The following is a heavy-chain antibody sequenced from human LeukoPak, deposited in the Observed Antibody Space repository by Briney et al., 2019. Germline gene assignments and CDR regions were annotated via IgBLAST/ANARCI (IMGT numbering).Heavy chain of an antibody. CDR3: ARFARGDLYNWFDP. J-gene: IGHJ5*02. Sequence: SETLSLTCAVSGYSISSGYYWGWIRQPPGKGLEWIGSIHHSGSTYYNPSLTSRVTISVDTSNNQFSLKLTSVTAADTAVYYCARFARGDLYNWFDPWGQGTLVTVSS. CDR1: GYSISSGYY. CDR2: IHHSGST. V-gene: IGHV4-38-2*01. D-gene: IGHD3-3*01.